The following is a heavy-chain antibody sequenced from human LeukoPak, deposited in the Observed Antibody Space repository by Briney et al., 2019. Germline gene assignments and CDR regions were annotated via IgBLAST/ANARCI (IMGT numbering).Heavy chain of an antibody. V-gene: IGHV3-11*05. CDR3: ATERSTGTLRY. J-gene: IGHJ4*02. CDR2: ISSSSSYT. D-gene: IGHD1-1*01. CDR1: GFTLSDYY. Sequence: GGSLRLSCAASGFTLSDYYMSWIRQAPGKGLEWVSYISSSSSYTNYADSVKGRFTISRDNAKNSLYLQMNSLRAEDTAVYYCATERSTGTLRYWGQGTLVTVSS.